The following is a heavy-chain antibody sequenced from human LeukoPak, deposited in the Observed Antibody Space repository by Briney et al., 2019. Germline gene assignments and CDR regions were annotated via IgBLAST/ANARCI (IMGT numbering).Heavy chain of an antibody. CDR3: AKGGGSYYSHFDY. D-gene: IGHD1-26*01. V-gene: IGHV3-23*01. CDR1: GLTFTRYA. Sequence: GGSLRLSCVASGLTFTRYAMSWVRQAPGKGLEWVSGISGGSTFYADSVQGRFTISSDNSKNTLYLQMNSLRAEDTAVYYCAKGGGSYYSHFDYWGQGTLVTVSS. CDR2: ISGGST. J-gene: IGHJ4*02.